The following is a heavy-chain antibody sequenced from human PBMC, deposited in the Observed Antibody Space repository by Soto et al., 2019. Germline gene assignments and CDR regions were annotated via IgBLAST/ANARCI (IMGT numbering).Heavy chain of an antibody. J-gene: IGHJ3*02. CDR2: IYWDDDK. Sequence: QITLKESGPTLVKPTQTLTLTCTFSGFSLSTSGVGVGWIRQPPGKALEWLALIYWDDDKRYSPSLKSRLTITKDTSKNQVVLTMTNMDPVDTATYCCAQIFYDILTGVDAFDIWGQGTMVTVSS. CDR1: GFSLSTSGVG. V-gene: IGHV2-5*02. D-gene: IGHD3-9*01. CDR3: AQIFYDILTGVDAFDI.